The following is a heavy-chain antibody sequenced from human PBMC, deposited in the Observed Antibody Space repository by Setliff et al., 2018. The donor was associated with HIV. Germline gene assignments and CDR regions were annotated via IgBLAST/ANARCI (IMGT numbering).Heavy chain of an antibody. CDR2: IDHSGST. CDR1: DDSITGNNW. D-gene: IGHD3-10*01. Sequence: SETLSLTCTVSDDSITGNNWLNWVRQPPGKGLEWIGEIDHSGSTNYSPSLKSRVTMSVDKSKKQFSLKLKSMAAADTAVYYCARLHTDYGSWYFDAWGPGTLVTSPQ. CDR3: ARLHTDYGSWYFDA. J-gene: IGHJ5*02. V-gene: IGHV4-4*02.